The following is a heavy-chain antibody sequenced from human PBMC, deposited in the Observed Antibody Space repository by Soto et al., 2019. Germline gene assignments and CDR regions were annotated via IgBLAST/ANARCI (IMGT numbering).Heavy chain of an antibody. D-gene: IGHD6-13*01. CDR1: GGSISSGGHA. Sequence: QLQLQESGSGLVKPSQTLARTCAVSGGSISSGGHAWSWIRQRPGKGLEWIGYIYHCGRTYYNPSFKSRVTLSVDRSKNQFSLKRSSVTAADTAVYYCASAYSSIPPRGFDPWGQGTLVTVSS. V-gene: IGHV4-30-2*01. CDR2: IYHCGRT. J-gene: IGHJ5*02. CDR3: ASAYSSIPPRGFDP.